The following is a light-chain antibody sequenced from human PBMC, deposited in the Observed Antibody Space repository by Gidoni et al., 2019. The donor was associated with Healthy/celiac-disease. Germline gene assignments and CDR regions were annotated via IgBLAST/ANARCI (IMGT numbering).Light chain of an antibody. CDR1: QSVCSSY. CDR2: GAS. V-gene: IGKV3-20*01. J-gene: IGKJ1*01. CDR3: QQYGSSRWT. Sequence: EIVLTQSPGTLSLSPGERATLSCRASQSVCSSYLAWYQQKPGQAPRLLIYGASSRATGIPDRFSGSGSGTDFTLTISRLEPEDFAVYYCQQYGSSRWTFGQGTKVEIK.